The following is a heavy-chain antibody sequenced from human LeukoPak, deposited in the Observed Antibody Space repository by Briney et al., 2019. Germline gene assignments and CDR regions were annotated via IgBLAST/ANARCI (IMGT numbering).Heavy chain of an antibody. D-gene: IGHD3-16*01. Sequence: GGSLRLSCAASGFTFSNVWMGWFRQAPGKGLEWVGRIRKATEGGATDYAAPVQGRFTISRDDSSNTLYLQMNSLKTEDTAVYFCASARWGSQCTCPDYWGQGTLVTASS. CDR2: IRKATEGGAT. CDR1: GFTFSNVW. CDR3: ASARWGSQCTCPDY. V-gene: IGHV3-15*01. J-gene: IGHJ4*02.